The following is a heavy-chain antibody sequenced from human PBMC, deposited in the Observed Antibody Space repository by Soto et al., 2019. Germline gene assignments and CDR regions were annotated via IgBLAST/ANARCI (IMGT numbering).Heavy chain of an antibody. D-gene: IGHD4-17*01. CDR1: GYTFTGYY. CDR2: INPNSGGT. J-gene: IGHJ6*04. V-gene: IGHV1-2*04. Sequence: ASVKVSCKASGYTFTGYYMHWVRQAPGQGLEWMGWINPNSGGTNYAQKFQGWVTMTRDTSISTAYMELSRLRSDDTAVFYCARYGDPLFDYYYGMDVWGKGTTVTVSS. CDR3: ARYGDPLFDYYYGMDV.